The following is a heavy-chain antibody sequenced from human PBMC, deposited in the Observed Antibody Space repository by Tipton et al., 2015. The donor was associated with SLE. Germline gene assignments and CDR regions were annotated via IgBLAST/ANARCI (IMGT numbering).Heavy chain of an antibody. CDR2: LYSGGDT. J-gene: IGHJ3*01. V-gene: IGHV3-53*01. CDR1: GFTFSSYS. CDR3: ARGDTAEDPGIR. D-gene: IGHD3-10*01. Sequence: SLRLSCAASGFTFSSYSMNWVRQAPGKGLEWVSVLYSGGDTYFAKSVKGRFAISRDNSKNTVDLQMNSLRKEDTAMYYCARGDTAEDPGIRWGQGTMVTVSS.